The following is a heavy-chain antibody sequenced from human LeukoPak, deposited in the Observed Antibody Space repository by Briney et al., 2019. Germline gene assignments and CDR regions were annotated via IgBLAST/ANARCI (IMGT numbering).Heavy chain of an antibody. CDR3: VRDLDGSGSYWYMDV. V-gene: IGHV4-4*02. D-gene: IGHD3-10*01. J-gene: IGHJ6*03. CDR1: GGSISSNNW. CDR2: IYHDGST. Sequence: SSETLSLTCAVSGGSISSNNWWIWVRQSPEKGLEWIGEIYHDGSTNYNPSLKSRVTISMDKSKNQLSLKLNFVTAADTAVYYCVRDLDGSGSYWYMDVWGKGTTVTVSS.